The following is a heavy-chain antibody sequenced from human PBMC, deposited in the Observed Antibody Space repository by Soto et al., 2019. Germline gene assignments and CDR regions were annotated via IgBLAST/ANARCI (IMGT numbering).Heavy chain of an antibody. J-gene: IGHJ4*02. CDR2: IIPIFGTA. Sequence: SVKVSCKASGGTFSSYAISWVRQAPGQGLEWMGGIIPIFGTANYAQKFQGRVTITADESTSTAYMELSSLRSEDTAVYYCARCDSCYGVGYYFDYWGPGTLLTVFS. CDR1: GGTFSSYA. D-gene: IGHD2-15*01. CDR3: ARCDSCYGVGYYFDY. V-gene: IGHV1-69*13.